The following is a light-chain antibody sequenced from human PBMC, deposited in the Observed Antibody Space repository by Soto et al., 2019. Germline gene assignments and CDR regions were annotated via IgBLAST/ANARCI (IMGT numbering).Light chain of an antibody. CDR3: QQYESTPPT. V-gene: IGKV4-1*01. CDR1: QSFLYSSNNKNY. CDR2: WAS. Sequence: DIVMTQSPDSLAVSLGERATINCKSSQSFLYSSNNKNYLAWYQQRPGQPPKLLIYWASTRASGVPDRFSGSGSGTDFTLTITSLQAEDVAVYYCQQYESTPPTFGQGTKLEIK. J-gene: IGKJ2*01.